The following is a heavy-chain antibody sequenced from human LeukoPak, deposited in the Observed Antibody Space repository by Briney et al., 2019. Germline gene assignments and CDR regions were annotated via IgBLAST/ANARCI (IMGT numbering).Heavy chain of an antibody. CDR3: AREAYVWGSYRVFDY. CDR2: IYHSGST. Sequence: SETLSLTCAVSGGSISSGGYSWSWIRQPPGKGLEWIGYIYHSGSTYYNPSLKSRVTISVDRSKNQFSLKLSSVTAADTAVYYCAREAYVWGSYRVFDYWGQGTLVTVSS. V-gene: IGHV4-30-2*01. CDR1: GGSISSGGYS. J-gene: IGHJ4*02. D-gene: IGHD3-16*02.